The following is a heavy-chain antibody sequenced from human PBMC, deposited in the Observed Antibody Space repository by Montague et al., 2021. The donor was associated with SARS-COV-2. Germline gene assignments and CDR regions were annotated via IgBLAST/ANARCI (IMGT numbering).Heavy chain of an antibody. Sequence: SETLSLTCTVSGGSISRYYWNWIRQSPGKGLEWIGYIYYTGSTSYNPSLNSRVSISVDTSNNQFSLKLSSATAADTAVYYCARVPYRLLFVPRYYGMDVWGQGTTVTVSS. V-gene: IGHV4-59*12. CDR2: IYYTGST. CDR3: ARVPYRLLFVPRYYGMDV. J-gene: IGHJ6*02. D-gene: IGHD2-2*01. CDR1: GGSISRYY.